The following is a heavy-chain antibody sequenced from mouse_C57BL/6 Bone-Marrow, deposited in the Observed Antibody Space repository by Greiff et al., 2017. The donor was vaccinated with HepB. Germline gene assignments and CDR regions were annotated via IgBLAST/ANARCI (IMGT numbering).Heavy chain of an antibody. J-gene: IGHJ4*01. D-gene: IGHD1-1*01. V-gene: IGHV10-1*01. Sequence: EVQLVESGGGLVQPKGSLKLSCAASGFSFNTYAMNWVRQAPGKGLEWVARIRSKSNNYATYYADSVKDRFTISRDDSESMLYLQMNNLKTEDTAMYYCVRPLITTVEAMDYWGQGTSVTVSS. CDR2: IRSKSNNYAT. CDR3: VRPLITTVEAMDY. CDR1: GFSFNTYA.